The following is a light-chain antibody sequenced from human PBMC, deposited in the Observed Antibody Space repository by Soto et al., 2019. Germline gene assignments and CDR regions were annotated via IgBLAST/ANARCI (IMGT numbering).Light chain of an antibody. Sequence: QSALTQPASVSGSPGQSITISCTGTSSDVGGYNYVSWYQQYPGKVPKLMIYEVSHRPSGVSDRFSGSKSGNTASLTISGLQAGDEADYYCSSYTTSSTSVFGTGTKLTVL. J-gene: IGLJ1*01. CDR1: SSDVGGYNY. CDR3: SSYTTSSTSV. CDR2: EVS. V-gene: IGLV2-14*01.